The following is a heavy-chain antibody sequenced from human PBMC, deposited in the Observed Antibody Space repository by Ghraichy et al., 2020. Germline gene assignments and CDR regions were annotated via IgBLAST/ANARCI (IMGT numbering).Heavy chain of an antibody. Sequence: LRLSCAASGFTFDDYAMHWVRQAPGKGLEWVSGISWNGGTIGYADSVKGRFTISRDNAKNSLYLQMNSLRAEDTALYYCAKGYYYDSSNFYPSWGQGTLVTVSS. J-gene: IGHJ4*02. D-gene: IGHD3-22*01. CDR3: AKGYYYDSSNFYPS. V-gene: IGHV3-9*01. CDR2: ISWNGGTI. CDR1: GFTFDDYA.